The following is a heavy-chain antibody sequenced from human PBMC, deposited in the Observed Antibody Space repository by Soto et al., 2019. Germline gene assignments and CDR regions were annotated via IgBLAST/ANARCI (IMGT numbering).Heavy chain of an antibody. J-gene: IGHJ4*02. D-gene: IGHD1-26*01. CDR2: INPSGGST. Sequence: ASVKVSCKASGYTFTSYYMHWVRQAPGQGLEWMGIINPSGGSTSYAQKFQGRVTMTRETSTSTVYMELSSLRSEDTAVYYCARSGYSGSYHGRYYFDYWGQGTLVTVS. CDR3: ARSGYSGSYHGRYYFDY. CDR1: GYTFTSYY. V-gene: IGHV1-46*01.